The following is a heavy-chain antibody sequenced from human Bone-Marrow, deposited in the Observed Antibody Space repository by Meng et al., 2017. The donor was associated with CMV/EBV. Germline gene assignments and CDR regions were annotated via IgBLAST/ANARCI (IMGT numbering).Heavy chain of an antibody. CDR1: GFIFNTYG. Sequence: GESLKISCVASGFIFNTYGMHWVRQAPGKGPEWVSVIWYDGNKKYYGDSVQGRFTVSRDNSKNTVYLHMNSLRVEDTAVYYCAKGSDYGDYGWFDPWGQGTLVTVSS. CDR3: AKGSDYGDYGWFDP. D-gene: IGHD4-17*01. CDR2: IWYDGNKK. V-gene: IGHV3-33*06. J-gene: IGHJ5*02.